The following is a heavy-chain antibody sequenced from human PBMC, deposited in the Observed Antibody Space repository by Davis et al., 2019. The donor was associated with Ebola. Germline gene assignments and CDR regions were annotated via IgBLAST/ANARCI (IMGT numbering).Heavy chain of an antibody. CDR3: AKDRYSYGPRGYFNY. CDR2: ISSSGSTI. J-gene: IGHJ4*02. V-gene: IGHV3-48*04. Sequence: GESLKISCAASGFTFSSYAMSWVRQAPGKGLEWVSYISSSGSTIYYADSVKGRFTISRDNAKNSLYLQMNSLRAEDTAVYYCAKDRYSYGPRGYFNYWGQGTLVTVSS. CDR1: GFTFSSYA. D-gene: IGHD5-18*01.